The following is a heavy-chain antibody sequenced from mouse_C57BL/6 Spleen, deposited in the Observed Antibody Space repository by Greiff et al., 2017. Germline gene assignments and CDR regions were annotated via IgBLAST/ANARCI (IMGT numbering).Heavy chain of an antibody. D-gene: IGHD3-2*02. CDR1: GYTFTSYW. Sequence: QVQLQQPGAELVMPGASVKLSCKASGYTFTSYWMHWVKQRPGQGLEWIGEIDPSDSYTNSNQKFKGKSTLTVDKSSSTAYMQLSSLTSEDSAVCYCARERGSSGYGYWGQGTTLTVSS. CDR2: IDPSDSYT. V-gene: IGHV1-69*01. J-gene: IGHJ2*01. CDR3: ARERGSSGYGY.